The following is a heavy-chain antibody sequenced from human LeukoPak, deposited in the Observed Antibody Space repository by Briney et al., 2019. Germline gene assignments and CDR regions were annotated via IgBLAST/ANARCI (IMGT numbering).Heavy chain of an antibody. V-gene: IGHV5-10-1*01. J-gene: IGHJ4*02. CDR2: IDPSDSYT. Sequence: GESLKISCKGSGYSFTSYWISWVRQMPGKGLEWMGRIDPSDSYTNYSPSFQGHVTISADKSISTAYLQWSSLKASDTAMYYCVRLGYCSSTSCPIDYWGQGTLVTVSS. CDR3: VRLGYCSSTSCPIDY. D-gene: IGHD2-2*01. CDR1: GYSFTSYW.